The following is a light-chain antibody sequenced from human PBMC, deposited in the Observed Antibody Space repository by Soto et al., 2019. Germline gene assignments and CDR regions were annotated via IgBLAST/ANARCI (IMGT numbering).Light chain of an antibody. CDR2: DGS. V-gene: IGKV3-11*01. J-gene: IGKJ5*01. Sequence: VLTQSRATLSVSPGERVTLSCRASQNLHSFLNWYQQRPGQAPRPLIYDGSKRAAGVPDRISGDGSGTDYTLTISSLEPEDFAVYYCQQRTRWPMTFGQGTRLEI. CDR1: QNLHSF. CDR3: QQRTRWPMT.